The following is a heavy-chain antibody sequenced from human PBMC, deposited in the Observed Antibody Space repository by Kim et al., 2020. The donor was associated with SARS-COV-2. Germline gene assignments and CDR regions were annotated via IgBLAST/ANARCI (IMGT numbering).Heavy chain of an antibody. CDR2: IYYSGST. D-gene: IGHD1-26*01. V-gene: IGHV4-59*08. CDR1: GGSITNYY. CDR3: ARLPRSGTYYTDAFDI. Sequence: SETLSLTCTVSGGSITNYYWGWIRQPPGKSLEFIGYIYYSGSTTYNPFLKSRLTISVDTSKSRLSLELTSMTAADTAMYYCARLPRSGTYYTDAFDIWG. J-gene: IGHJ3*02.